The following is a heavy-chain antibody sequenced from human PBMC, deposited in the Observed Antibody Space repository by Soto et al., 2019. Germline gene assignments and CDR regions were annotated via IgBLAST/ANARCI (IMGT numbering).Heavy chain of an antibody. D-gene: IGHD3-10*01. Sequence: GTLAITCTVSGGSISSYYWSGIRRQAGKGLEWIAYIDYSGSTNYNPSLKSRVTISVDTSNNQFSLKLLSVTAAATAVYYCSRLVQKGGTLLSNYCYGVDAWGQGATVTVS. CDR1: GGSISSYY. CDR2: IDYSGST. V-gene: IGHV4-59*12. CDR3: SRLVQKGGTLLSNYCYGVDA. J-gene: IGHJ6*02.